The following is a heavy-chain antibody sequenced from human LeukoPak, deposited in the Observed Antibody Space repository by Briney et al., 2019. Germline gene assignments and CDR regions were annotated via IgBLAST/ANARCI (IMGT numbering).Heavy chain of an antibody. CDR1: GYTFAAYG. V-gene: IGHV1-18*01. J-gene: IGHJ6*02. CDR3: ARDGQYSSSWYMSYYGMDV. D-gene: IGHD6-13*01. Sequence: ASVKVSCKTSGYTFAAYGISWVRQAPGQGLEWMGWISGNNDNANYAQKVQGRVTMTADTSTSTAYMDLRSLRSDDTAVYYCARDGQYSSSWYMSYYGMDVWGQGTTVTVSS. CDR2: ISGNNDNA.